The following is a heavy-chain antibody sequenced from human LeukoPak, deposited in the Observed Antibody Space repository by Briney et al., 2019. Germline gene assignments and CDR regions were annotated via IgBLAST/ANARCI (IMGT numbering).Heavy chain of an antibody. D-gene: IGHD6-6*01. V-gene: IGHV3-30*02. CDR3: AKDSLPYSSSGYYFDY. Sequence: GGSLRLSCAASGFTFSSFGMHWVRQAPGKGLEWVTFIRYDGNNKYYADSVKGRFTISRDNSKNTLYLQMNSLRADDTAVYYCAKDSLPYSSSGYYFDYWGQGTLVTVSS. CDR1: GFTFSSFG. J-gene: IGHJ4*02. CDR2: IRYDGNNK.